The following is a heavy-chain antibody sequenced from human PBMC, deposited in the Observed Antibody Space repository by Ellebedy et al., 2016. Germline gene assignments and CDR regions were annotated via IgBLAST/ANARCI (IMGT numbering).Heavy chain of an antibody. D-gene: IGHD5-12*01. CDR2: MNPNSGNT. Sequence: ASVKVSCXASGYTFTSYDINWVRQAPGQGLEWMGWMNPNSGNTGYAQKFQGRVTMTRNTSISTAYMELSSLRSEDTAVYYCARGGYSGYDYGGEMDVWGQGTTVTVSS. V-gene: IGHV1-8*01. CDR3: ARGGYSGYDYGGEMDV. J-gene: IGHJ6*02. CDR1: GYTFTSYD.